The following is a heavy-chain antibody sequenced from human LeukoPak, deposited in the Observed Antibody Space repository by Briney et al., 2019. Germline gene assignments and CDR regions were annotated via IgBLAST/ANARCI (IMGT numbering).Heavy chain of an antibody. D-gene: IGHD5-18*01. J-gene: IGHJ4*02. CDR2: VYSSGST. V-gene: IGHV4-39*01. CDR3: ARHLSGTAMAHYFDF. CDR1: GDSISSARNY. Sequence: SETLSLTCSVSGDSISSARNYWGWIRQSPGKGLEWLASVYSSGSTHSNPSLTGRVSISIDMSKNQFSLKLYSVTASDAAIYYCARHLSGTAMAHYFDFWGQGTLVTVSS.